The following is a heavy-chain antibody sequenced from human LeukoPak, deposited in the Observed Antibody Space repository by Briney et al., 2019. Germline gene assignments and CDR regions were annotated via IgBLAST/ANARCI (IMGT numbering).Heavy chain of an antibody. V-gene: IGHV3-64D*06. D-gene: IGHD3-10*01. CDR3: VKSGSYYNEPYYFDY. J-gene: IGHJ4*02. CDR1: GFTFSRYA. Sequence: VQPGGSLRLSCSAPGFTFSRYAMHWVRQTPGKGLEYVSGISSNGGSTYYADSVKGRFTISRDNSKNTLYLQMSSLRAEDTAVYYCVKSGSYYNEPYYFDYWGQGTLVTVSS. CDR2: ISSNGGST.